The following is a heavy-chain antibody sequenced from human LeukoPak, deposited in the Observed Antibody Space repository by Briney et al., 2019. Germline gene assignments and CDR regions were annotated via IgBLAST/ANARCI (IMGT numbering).Heavy chain of an antibody. CDR1: GYTFGNYA. J-gene: IGHJ6*03. V-gene: IGHV1-69*05. Sequence: ASLKVSCKASGYTFGNYAINWVRQAPGQGLEWMGGIIPILRTPSYAEKFQGRVTITTDESTSTAHMELSGLRSEDTAVYYCTRGSDSYYYYSMDVWGRGTTVIVSS. CDR3: TRGSDSYYYYSMDV. CDR2: IIPILRTP.